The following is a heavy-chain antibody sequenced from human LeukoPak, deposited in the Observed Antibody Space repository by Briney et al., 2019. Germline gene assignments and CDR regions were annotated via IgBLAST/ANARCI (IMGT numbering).Heavy chain of an antibody. D-gene: IGHD6-13*01. V-gene: IGHV3-30*18. CDR3: AEDVLIAAAGGSPDY. Sequence: GRSLRLSCAASGFTFSSYGMHWVRQAPGKGLEWVAVISYDGSNKYYADSVKGRFTISRDNSKNTLYLQMNSLRAEDTAVYYCAEDVLIAAAGGSPDYWGQGTLVTVSS. CDR1: GFTFSSYG. CDR2: ISYDGSNK. J-gene: IGHJ4*02.